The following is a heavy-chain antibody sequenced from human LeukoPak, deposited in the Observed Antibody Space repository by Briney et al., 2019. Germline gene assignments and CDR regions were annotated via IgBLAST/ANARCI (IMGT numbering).Heavy chain of an antibody. Sequence: GRSLRLSCAASGFTFSSYGMHWVRQAPGKGLEWVAVISYDGSNKYYADSVKGRFTISRDNAKNSLYLQMNSLRAEDTAVYYCARDGYSSSWYGFDYYYYYMDVWGKGTTVTVSS. CDR2: ISYDGSNK. J-gene: IGHJ6*03. CDR3: ARDGYSSSWYGFDYYYYYMDV. D-gene: IGHD6-13*01. V-gene: IGHV3-30*03. CDR1: GFTFSSYG.